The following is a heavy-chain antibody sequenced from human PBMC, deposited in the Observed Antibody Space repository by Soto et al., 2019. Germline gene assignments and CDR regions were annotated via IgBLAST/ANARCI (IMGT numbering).Heavy chain of an antibody. Sequence: GESLKISCAASGFTFSSYSMNWVRQAPGKGLEWVSYISSASSTIYYADSVKGRFTISRDNAKNSLYLQMNSLGVEDTAVYYCAREGYCSGGTCPPDAFDIWGQGTMVTVSS. CDR2: ISSASSTI. CDR1: GFTFSSYS. J-gene: IGHJ3*02. D-gene: IGHD2-15*01. V-gene: IGHV3-48*01. CDR3: AREGYCSGGTCPPDAFDI.